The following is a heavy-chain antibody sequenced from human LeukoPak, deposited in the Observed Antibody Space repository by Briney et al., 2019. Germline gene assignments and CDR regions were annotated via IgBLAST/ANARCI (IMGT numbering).Heavy chain of an antibody. D-gene: IGHD3-16*01. CDR1: GYTFTGYY. CDR2: INPNSGGT. CDR3: AKGGSWQRLVWVDY. J-gene: IGHJ4*02. V-gene: IGHV1-2*02. Sequence: ASVKVSCKASGYTFTGYYMHWVRQAPGQGLEWMGWINPNSGGTNYAQKFQGRVTMARDTSITTAYMELSRLTSDDTAVYFCAKGGSWQRLVWVDYWGQGTLVTVSS.